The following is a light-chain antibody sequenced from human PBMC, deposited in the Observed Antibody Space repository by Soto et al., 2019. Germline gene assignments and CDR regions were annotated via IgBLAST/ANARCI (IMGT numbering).Light chain of an antibody. Sequence: DIQMTQSPSTLSASVGDRVTITCRASQSISSWLAWYQQKPGKAPKLLIYDASSLESGVPSRFSGSGSGTEFSLTISSLQPDDFTTYSCQQDNGPRTFGQGTKVEIK. V-gene: IGKV1-5*01. CDR3: QQDNGPRT. J-gene: IGKJ1*01. CDR1: QSISSW. CDR2: DAS.